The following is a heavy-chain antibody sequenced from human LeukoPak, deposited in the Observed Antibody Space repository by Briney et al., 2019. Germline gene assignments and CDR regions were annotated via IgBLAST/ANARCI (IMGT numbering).Heavy chain of an antibody. CDR3: ARGALSNIVVVPAAMMQGQPACAFDI. CDR1: GGSISSGGYY. J-gene: IGHJ3*02. CDR2: LYYSGST. V-gene: IGHV4-31*03. D-gene: IGHD2-2*01. Sequence: PSETLSLTCTVSGGSISSGGYYWSWIRQHPGKGLEWIGYLYYSGSTYYNPSLKSRVTISVDTSKNQFSLKLSCVTAADTAVYYCARGALSNIVVVPAAMMQGQPACAFDIWGQGTMVTVSS.